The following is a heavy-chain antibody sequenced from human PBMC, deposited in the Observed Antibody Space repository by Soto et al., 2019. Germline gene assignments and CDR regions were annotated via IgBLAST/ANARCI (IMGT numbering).Heavy chain of an antibody. Sequence: SETLSLTCTVSGGSIKVGGYYWGWIRQPPGKGLEWVATIYYSGTTYYNPSLKSRLAISLDTSRNQFSLDLTSVTAADTAVYYCARLAYSHYSTWGQGTLVTVSS. J-gene: IGHJ4*02. CDR1: GGSIKVGGYY. CDR2: IYYSGTT. CDR3: ARLAYSHYST. D-gene: IGHD5-12*01. V-gene: IGHV4-39*01.